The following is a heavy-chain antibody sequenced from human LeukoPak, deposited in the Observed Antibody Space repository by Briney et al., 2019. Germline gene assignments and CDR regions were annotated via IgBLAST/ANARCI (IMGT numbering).Heavy chain of an antibody. CDR2: IYSGGTT. D-gene: IGHD1-1*01. V-gene: IGHV3-66*01. Sequence: GGSLRLSCAASGFTFSSNYMSWVRQAPGKGLEWVSVIYSGGTTYYADSVKGRFTISRGNSKNTLYLQMNSLRAEDTAVYYCARTTTFAPHFDYWGQGTLVTVSS. J-gene: IGHJ4*02. CDR1: GFTFSSNY. CDR3: ARTTTFAPHFDY.